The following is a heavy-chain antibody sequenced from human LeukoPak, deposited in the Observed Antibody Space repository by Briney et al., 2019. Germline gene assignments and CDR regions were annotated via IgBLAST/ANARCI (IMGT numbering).Heavy chain of an antibody. D-gene: IGHD2-21*02. J-gene: IGHJ4*02. CDR1: GGSLSYYY. Sequence: PSETLSLTCAVYGGSLSYYYWSWIRQYPEKGMEWMGEINRSGSTNYNPSLKSRVSISVDTSKNQFSLKLSSVTAADTAVYYCARGGFYCGDDCYVDYWGQGTLVTVSS. V-gene: IGHV4-34*01. CDR3: ARGGFYCGDDCYVDY. CDR2: INRSGST.